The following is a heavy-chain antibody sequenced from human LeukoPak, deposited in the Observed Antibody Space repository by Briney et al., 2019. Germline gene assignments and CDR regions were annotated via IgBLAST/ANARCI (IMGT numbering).Heavy chain of an antibody. CDR2: IYYSGST. CDR1: GGSISSYY. D-gene: IGHD3-10*01. Sequence: PSETLSLTCSVSGGSISSYYWSWIRQPPGKGLEWIGYIYYSGSTNYNPSLKSRVTISVDTSKNQFSLKLSSVTAADTAVYYCARQKLWFGELYAFDIWGQGTMVTVSS. V-gene: IGHV4-59*08. J-gene: IGHJ3*02. CDR3: ARQKLWFGELYAFDI.